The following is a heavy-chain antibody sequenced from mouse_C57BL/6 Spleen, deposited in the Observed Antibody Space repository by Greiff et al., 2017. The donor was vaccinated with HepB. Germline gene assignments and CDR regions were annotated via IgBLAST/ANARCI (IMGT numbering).Heavy chain of an antibody. V-gene: IGHV1-80*01. CDR3: ARGGSGYYFDY. Sequence: VNVVESGAELVKPGASVKISCKASGYAFSSYWMNWVKQRPGKGLEWIGQIYPGDGDTNYNGKFKGKATLTADKSSSTAYMQLSSLTSEDSAVYFCARGGSGYYFDYWGQGTTLTVSS. CDR2: IYPGDGDT. J-gene: IGHJ2*01. D-gene: IGHD3-2*02. CDR1: GYAFSSYW.